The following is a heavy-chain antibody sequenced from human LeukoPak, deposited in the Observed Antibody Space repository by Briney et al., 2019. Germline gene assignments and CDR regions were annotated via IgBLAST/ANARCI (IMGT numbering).Heavy chain of an antibody. D-gene: IGHD5-18*01. J-gene: IGHJ4*02. CDR3: ASPNRGYSYGYVY. Sequence: ASVKVSCKASGYTSTRDYIHWVRQAPGQGLEWMGIINPSGGSTSYAQKFQGRVTMTRDTSTSTVYMELSSLRSEDTAVYYCASPNRGYSYGYVYWGQGTLVTVSS. V-gene: IGHV1-46*01. CDR1: GYTSTRDY. CDR2: INPSGGST.